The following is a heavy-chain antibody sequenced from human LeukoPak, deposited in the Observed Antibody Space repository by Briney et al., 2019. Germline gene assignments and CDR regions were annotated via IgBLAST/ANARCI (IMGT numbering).Heavy chain of an antibody. J-gene: IGHJ5*02. CDR3: ARRGTDYCTPSSCHPNWFAP. V-gene: IGHV3-11*03. CDR2: IDGSSSRT. CDR1: GFIFSDYY. D-gene: IGHD4-11*01. Sequence: GGSLRLSCEACGFIFSDYYMSWMRQAPGKGLEWLSYIDGSSSRTNYADSVKGRFTISRDNVKNSLYLQMNSLRAEDTAVYFCARRGTDYCTPSSCHPNWFAPWGQGTQVTVSS.